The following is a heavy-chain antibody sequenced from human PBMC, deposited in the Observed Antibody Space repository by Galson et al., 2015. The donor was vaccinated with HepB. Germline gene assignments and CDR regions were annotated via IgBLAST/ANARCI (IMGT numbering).Heavy chain of an antibody. J-gene: IGHJ4*02. Sequence: SLRLSCAASGFTFSSYGMHWVRQAPGKGLEWVSYITYSGSNIYYADSVKGRFTISRDNSKNTLYLQMNSLRAEDTAVYYCAKQSDPGWMYPSFDYWGQGTLVTVSS. CDR3: AKQSDPGWMYPSFDY. D-gene: IGHD2-2*01. V-gene: IGHV3-30*18. CDR2: ITYSGSNI. CDR1: GFTFSSYG.